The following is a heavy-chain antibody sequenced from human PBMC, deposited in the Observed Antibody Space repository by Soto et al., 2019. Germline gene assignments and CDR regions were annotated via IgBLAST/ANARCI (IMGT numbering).Heavy chain of an antibody. D-gene: IGHD3-10*01. CDR1: GFTFSDYY. J-gene: IGHJ4*02. V-gene: IGHV3-11*06. CDR3: VRGRGGD. Sequence: QAQLVESGGDLVKPGGSLRLSCAASGFTFSDYYMTWIRQAPGKGLEWISYISNSVTYTNYADSVKVRFTISRDNAKNSLYLRMTGLRAEDTAVYYCVRGRGGDWGQGTLVTVSS. CDR2: ISNSVTYT.